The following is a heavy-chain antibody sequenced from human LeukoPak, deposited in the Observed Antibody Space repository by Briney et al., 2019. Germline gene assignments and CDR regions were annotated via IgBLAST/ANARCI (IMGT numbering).Heavy chain of an antibody. V-gene: IGHV4-59*08. CDR3: ARVARCTSCFDVDY. Sequence: SETLSLTCAVYGGSFRGYYWSWIRQPPGKGLEWIGYIYYSGSTNYNPSLKSRVTISVDTSKNQFSLTLSSVTAADTAVYYCARVARCTSCFDVDYWGQGTLVTVSS. CDR2: IYYSGST. J-gene: IGHJ4*02. CDR1: GGSFRGYY. D-gene: IGHD2-2*01.